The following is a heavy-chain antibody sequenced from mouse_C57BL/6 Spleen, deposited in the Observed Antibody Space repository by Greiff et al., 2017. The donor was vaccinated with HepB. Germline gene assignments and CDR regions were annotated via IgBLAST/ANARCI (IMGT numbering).Heavy chain of an antibody. Sequence: EVKLMESGGDLVKPGGSLKLSCAASGFTFSSYGMSWVRQTPDKRLEWVATISSGGSYTYYPDSVKGRFTISRDNAKNTLYLQMSSLKSEDTAMYYCARHGGNLDYWGQGTTLTVSS. CDR3: ARHGGNLDY. J-gene: IGHJ2*01. V-gene: IGHV5-6*01. CDR1: GFTFSSYG. CDR2: ISSGGSYT.